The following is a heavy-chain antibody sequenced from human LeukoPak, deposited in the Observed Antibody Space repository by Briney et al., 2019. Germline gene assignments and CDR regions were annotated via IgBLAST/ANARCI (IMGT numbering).Heavy chain of an antibody. CDR2: ISFVGINK. CDR1: GFTFSSYA. J-gene: IGHJ4*02. V-gene: IGHV3-30*04. Sequence: GGSLILSCAAPGFTFSSYAMHWVRQALGKGLGWVAVISFVGINKYYADSVKGRFTISRDNSKNTLYLQMDSLRAEDTAVYYCARLQRIAAAKDYWGEGTLVSVSS. D-gene: IGHD6-13*01. CDR3: ARLQRIAAAKDY.